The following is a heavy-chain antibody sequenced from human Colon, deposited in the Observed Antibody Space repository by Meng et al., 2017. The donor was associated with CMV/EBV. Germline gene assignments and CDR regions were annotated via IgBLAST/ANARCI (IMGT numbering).Heavy chain of an antibody. CDR2: IYYSGSA. J-gene: IGHJ4*02. D-gene: IGHD1-1*01. CDR1: GGSLRSHY. V-gene: IGHV4-59*11. CDR3: ARGLGHASNNSHDY. Sequence: SETLSLTCTVSGGSLRSHYWSWIRQPPGKGLEWMGYIYYSGSATYSPSLRSRITISVDTSKNQFSLNLRSVTAADTAMYFCARGLGHASNNSHDYWGQGTLVTVSS.